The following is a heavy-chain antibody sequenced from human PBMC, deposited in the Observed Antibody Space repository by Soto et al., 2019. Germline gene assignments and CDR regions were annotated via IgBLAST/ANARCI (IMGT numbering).Heavy chain of an antibody. V-gene: IGHV3-48*03. D-gene: IGHD6-13*01. CDR2: ISSSGSTK. CDR1: GFAFSSYD. Sequence: EVQLVESRGGLVQPGGSLRLSCSASGFAFSSYDMNWVRQAPGKGLEWVSYISSSGSTKYYADSVKGRFTVSRDNAKNSLYLQMNSLRAEDTAVYYCANTGGSSWGQGTLVTVSS. J-gene: IGHJ4*02. CDR3: ANTGGSS.